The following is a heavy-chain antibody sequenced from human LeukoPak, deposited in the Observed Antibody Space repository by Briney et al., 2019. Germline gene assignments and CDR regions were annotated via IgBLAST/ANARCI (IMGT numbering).Heavy chain of an antibody. D-gene: IGHD2-15*01. CDR3: ARGRYCSADICSGGDAFDI. J-gene: IGHJ3*02. Sequence: QPSETLSLTCTVSGGSINNYYWSWIRQPAGKGLEWIGRIYTRGSTNYNPSLKSRVTMSVDTSKNQLSLKLSSVTAADTAVYYCARGRYCSADICSGGDAFDIWGQGTMVSVSS. V-gene: IGHV4-4*07. CDR1: GGSINNYY. CDR2: IYTRGST.